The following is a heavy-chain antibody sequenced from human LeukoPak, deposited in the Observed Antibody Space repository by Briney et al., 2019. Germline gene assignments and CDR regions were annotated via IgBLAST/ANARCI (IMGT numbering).Heavy chain of an antibody. J-gene: IGHJ4*02. CDR1: GYTFTGYY. D-gene: IGHD3-9*01. CDR2: INPNSGGT. CDR3: ARSPDILTGENFDY. Sequence: GASVKLSCKASGYTFTGYYMHWVRQAPGQGLEWMGWINPNSGGTNYAQKFQGRVTMTRDTSISTAYMELSRLRSDDTAVYYCARSPDILTGENFDYWGQRTLVTVSS. V-gene: IGHV1-2*02.